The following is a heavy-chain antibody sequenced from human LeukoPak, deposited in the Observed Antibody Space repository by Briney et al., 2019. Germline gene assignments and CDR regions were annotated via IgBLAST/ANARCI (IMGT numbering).Heavy chain of an antibody. CDR3: ARGPYSYDSSGAFDI. J-gene: IGHJ3*02. CDR2: ISSSGST. V-gene: IGHV4-59*10. D-gene: IGHD3-22*01. Sequence: SETLSLTCAVYGGSFSNYYWSWIRQPAGKGLEWIGRISSSGSTNYNPSLKSRVTISVDTSKNQFSLKLSSVTAADTAVYFCARGPYSYDSSGAFDIWGQGTMVTVSS. CDR1: GGSFSNYY.